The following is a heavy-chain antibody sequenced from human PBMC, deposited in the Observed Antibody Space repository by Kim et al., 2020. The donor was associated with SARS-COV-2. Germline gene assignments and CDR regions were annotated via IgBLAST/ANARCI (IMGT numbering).Heavy chain of an antibody. J-gene: IGHJ4*01. CDR1: GGSISSSSYY. D-gene: IGHD5-18*01. V-gene: IGHV4-39*01. CDR2: IYYSGST. CDR3: ARLQGWIPLWYFDY. Sequence: SETLSLTCTVSGGSISSSSYYWGWIRQPPGKGLEWIGSIYYSGSTYYNPSLKSRVTISVDTSKNQFSLKLSSVTAADTAVYYCARLQGWIPLWYFDYWG.